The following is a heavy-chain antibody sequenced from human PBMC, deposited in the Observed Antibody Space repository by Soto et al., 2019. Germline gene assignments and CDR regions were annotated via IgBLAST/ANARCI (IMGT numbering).Heavy chain of an antibody. CDR3: ARSPLFYDSSGYYSGNWFDP. D-gene: IGHD3-22*01. Sequence: QVQLVQSGAEVKKPGASVKVSCKASGYTFTSYGISWVRQAPGQGLEWMGWISAYNGNTNYAQKLQGRVTMTTETSTSTAYMELRSLRSDDTAVYYCARSPLFYDSSGYYSGNWFDPWGQGTLVTVSS. J-gene: IGHJ5*02. CDR2: ISAYNGNT. CDR1: GYTFTSYG. V-gene: IGHV1-18*04.